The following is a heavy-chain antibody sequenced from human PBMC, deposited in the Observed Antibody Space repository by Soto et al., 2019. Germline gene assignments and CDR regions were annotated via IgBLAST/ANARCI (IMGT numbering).Heavy chain of an antibody. CDR3: ARGDIVVVPAAMAHWFDP. D-gene: IGHD2-2*01. V-gene: IGHV3-21*01. J-gene: IGHJ5*02. CDR2: ISSSSSYI. Sequence: PGGSLRLSCAASGFTFSRYSMNWVRQAPGKGLEWVSSISSSSSYIYYADSVKGRFTISRDNAKNSLYLQMNSLRAEDTAVYYCARGDIVVVPAAMAHWFDPWGQGTLVTVSS. CDR1: GFTFSRYS.